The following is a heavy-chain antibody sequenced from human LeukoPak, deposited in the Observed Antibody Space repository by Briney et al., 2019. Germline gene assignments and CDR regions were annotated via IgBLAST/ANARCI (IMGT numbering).Heavy chain of an antibody. J-gene: IGHJ4*02. CDR3: AKAANYDILTGYYLDY. CDR1: GFSVSSNY. Sequence: GGSLRLSCAASGFSVSSNYVSWVRQAPGKGLEWVSVIYSGGTTYYADSIKGRFTISRDNSKNTLYLQMNNLRAEDTAIYYCAKAANYDILTGYYLDYWGQGTLVTVSS. CDR2: IYSGGTT. V-gene: IGHV3-53*01. D-gene: IGHD3-9*01.